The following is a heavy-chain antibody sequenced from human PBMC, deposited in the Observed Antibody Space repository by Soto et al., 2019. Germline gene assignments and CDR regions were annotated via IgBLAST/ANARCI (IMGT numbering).Heavy chain of an antibody. CDR1: GYTFTSYG. D-gene: IGHD5-12*01. J-gene: IGHJ3*02. V-gene: IGHV1-18*01. Sequence: ASVKVSCKASGYTFTSYGISWVRQAPGQGLEWMGWISAYNGNTNYAQKLQGRVTMTTGTSTSTAYMELRSLRSDDTAVYYCARPMGLSGYAGAFDIWGQGTMVTVSS. CDR2: ISAYNGNT. CDR3: ARPMGLSGYAGAFDI.